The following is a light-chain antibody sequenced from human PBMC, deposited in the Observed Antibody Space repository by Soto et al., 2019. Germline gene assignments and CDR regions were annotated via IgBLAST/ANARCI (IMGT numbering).Light chain of an antibody. CDR3: QQYDSSPRT. CDR2: RTS. CDR1: QSVSSSY. V-gene: IGKV3-20*01. J-gene: IGKJ1*01. Sequence: EILMTQSPATLSVSPGETATLSCRASQSVSSSYLAWYQQKPGQAPRLLIYRTSNRATGIPDRFSGSGSGTDFTLTISRLEPEDFAVYWCQQYDSSPRTFGQGTKVDIK.